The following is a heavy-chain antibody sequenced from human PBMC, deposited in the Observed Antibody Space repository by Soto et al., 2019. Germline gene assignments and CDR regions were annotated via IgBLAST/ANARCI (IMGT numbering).Heavy chain of an antibody. CDR1: GFTFSSYA. CDR3: AREGGSGWYGIYFDY. Sequence: QVQLVESGGGVVQPGRSLRLSCAASGFTFSSYAMHWVRQAPGKGLEWVAVISYDGSNKYYADSVKGRFTISRDNSKNTLYLQMNSLRAEDTAVYYCAREGGSGWYGIYFDYWGQGTLFTVSS. D-gene: IGHD6-19*01. V-gene: IGHV3-30-3*01. CDR2: ISYDGSNK. J-gene: IGHJ4*02.